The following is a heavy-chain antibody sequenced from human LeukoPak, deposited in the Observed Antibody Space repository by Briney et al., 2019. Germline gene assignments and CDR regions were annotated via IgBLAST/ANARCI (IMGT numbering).Heavy chain of an antibody. CDR2: ISSSSSYI. CDR3: ARDDVLRFSGHWFDP. Sequence: GGSLRLSCAASGFTFSSYSMNWVRQAPGKGLEWVSPISSSSSYIYYADSVKGRFTISRDNAKNSLYLQMNSLRAEDTAVYYCARDDVLRFSGHWFDPWGQGTLVTVSS. J-gene: IGHJ5*02. CDR1: GFTFSSYS. V-gene: IGHV3-21*01. D-gene: IGHD3-3*01.